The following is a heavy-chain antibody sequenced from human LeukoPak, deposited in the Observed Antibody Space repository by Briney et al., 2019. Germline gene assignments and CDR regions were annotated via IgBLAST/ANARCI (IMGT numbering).Heavy chain of an antibody. D-gene: IGHD6-13*01. CDR3: ARVSGVYSSSWYVYYFDY. Sequence: PWASVKVSCTASGYTFTSYGISWVRQAPGQGLEWMGWISAYNGNTNYAQKLQGRVTMTTDTSTSTAYMELRSLRSDDTAVYYCARVSGVYSSSWYVYYFDYWGQGTLVTVSS. CDR2: ISAYNGNT. CDR1: GYTFTSYG. V-gene: IGHV1-18*01. J-gene: IGHJ4*02.